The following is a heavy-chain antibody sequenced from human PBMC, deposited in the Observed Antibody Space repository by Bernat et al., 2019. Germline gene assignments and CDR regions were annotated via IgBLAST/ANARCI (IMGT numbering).Heavy chain of an antibody. J-gene: IGHJ4*02. CDR1: GGSISSSSYY. Sequence: QLQLQESGPGLVKPSETLSLTCTVSGGSISSSSYYWGWIRQPPGKGLEGIGSIYYSGSTYYNPSLKSRVTISVDTSKNQFSLKLSSVTAADTAVYYCARTYYYDSSGYYWGQGTLVTVSS. D-gene: IGHD3-22*01. CDR3: ARTYYYDSSGYY. V-gene: IGHV4-39*01. CDR2: IYYSGST.